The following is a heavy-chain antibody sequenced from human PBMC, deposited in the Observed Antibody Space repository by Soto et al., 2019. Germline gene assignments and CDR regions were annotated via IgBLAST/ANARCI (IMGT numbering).Heavy chain of an antibody. Sequence: PGESLKISCKGSGYSFTSYWISWVRQMPGKGLEWMGRIDPSDSYTNYSPSFQGHVTISADKSISTAYLQWSSLKASDTAMYYCARDYDFWSGYCYGMDVWGQGTTVTVSS. D-gene: IGHD3-3*01. CDR1: GYSFTSYW. CDR2: IDPSDSYT. CDR3: ARDYDFWSGYCYGMDV. V-gene: IGHV5-10-1*01. J-gene: IGHJ6*02.